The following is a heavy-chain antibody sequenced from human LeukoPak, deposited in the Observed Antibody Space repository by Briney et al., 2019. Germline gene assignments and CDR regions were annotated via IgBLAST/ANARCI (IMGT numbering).Heavy chain of an antibody. J-gene: IGHJ4*02. V-gene: IGHV4-39*07. CDR3: ARTAYCSGGSCYFDY. CDR1: SGSISTSNYY. CDR2: IFYSGST. D-gene: IGHD2-15*01. Sequence: PSETLSLTCTVSSGSISTSNYYWGWVRQPPGKALEWIGNIFYSGSTYYSPSLKSRVIISLDTSRNQFSLKLNSVTAADTAVYYCARTAYCSGGSCYFDYWGQGTLVTVSS.